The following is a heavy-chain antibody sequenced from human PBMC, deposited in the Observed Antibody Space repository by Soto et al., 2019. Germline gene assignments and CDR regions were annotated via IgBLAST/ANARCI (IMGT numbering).Heavy chain of an antibody. J-gene: IGHJ3*02. CDR1: GYSISSSNW. CDR3: ARNLFGPTYDHNAFDI. D-gene: IGHD3-16*01. Sequence: SETLSLTCAVSGYSISSSNWWGWIRQPPGKGLEWIGYIYYSGSTYYNPSLKSRVTMSVDTSKNQFSLKLSSVTTVDTAVYYCARNLFGPTYDHNAFDIWGQGTMVTVS. V-gene: IGHV4-28*01. CDR2: IYYSGST.